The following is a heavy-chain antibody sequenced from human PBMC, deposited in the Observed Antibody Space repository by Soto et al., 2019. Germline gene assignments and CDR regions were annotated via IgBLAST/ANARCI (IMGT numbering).Heavy chain of an antibody. J-gene: IGHJ4*02. D-gene: IGHD6-13*01. CDR1: GGSFSGCY. V-gene: IGHV4-34*01. CDR3: ARRRAILSIAAAAFDY. Sequence: SETLSLTCAVYGGSFSGCYWSWIRQPPGKGLEWIGEINHSGSTNYNPSLKSRVTISVDTSKNQFSLKLSSVTAADTAVYYCARRRAILSIAAAAFDYWGQGTLVTVSS. CDR2: INHSGST.